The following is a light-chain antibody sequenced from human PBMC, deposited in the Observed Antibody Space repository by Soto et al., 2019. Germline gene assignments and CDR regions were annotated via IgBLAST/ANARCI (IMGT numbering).Light chain of an antibody. Sequence: DIVMTQSPDSLAVSLGERATINCKSSQSVLYSSNNKNYLAWYQQKPGQPPKLLIYWASTRESGVPDRFSGSGSWTDFTLTISSLQAEDVAFYYCQQYYSTPVTFGPGTKVDLK. J-gene: IGKJ3*01. V-gene: IGKV4-1*01. CDR3: QQYYSTPVT. CDR1: QSVLYSSNNKNY. CDR2: WAS.